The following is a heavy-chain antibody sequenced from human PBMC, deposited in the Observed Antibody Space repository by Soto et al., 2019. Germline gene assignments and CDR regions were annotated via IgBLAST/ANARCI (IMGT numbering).Heavy chain of an antibody. D-gene: IGHD6-25*01. CDR3: ARVQRGEYYYHGMDV. CDR1: GGSISGTYW. V-gene: IGHV4-4*02. J-gene: IGHJ6*02. Sequence: QVQLQESGPGLVKASGTLSLICAVSGGSISGTYWWTWVHQPPGKGLEWIGEFSHSGRTTYNPSLNSRVTISVDKSKNQFSLNMRSVTAADTAVYYCARVQRGEYYYHGMDVWGQGTTVTVAS. CDR2: FSHSGRT.